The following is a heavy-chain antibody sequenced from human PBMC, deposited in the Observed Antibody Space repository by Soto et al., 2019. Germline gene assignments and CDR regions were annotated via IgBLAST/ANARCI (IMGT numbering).Heavy chain of an antibody. D-gene: IGHD2-2*01. CDR3: AKSGQSSWANMDV. CDR2: ISGSGDNT. J-gene: IGHJ6*02. CDR1: GFTFSSYA. V-gene: IGHV3-23*01. Sequence: EVQLLESGGGLVQPGGSLRLSCAASGFTFSSYAINWVRQAPGKGLEWVSTISGSGDNTYYADSVKGRFTISRDNSKNPLSLQMNSLRAEDTALYYCAKSGQSSWANMDVWGQGTTVTVSS.